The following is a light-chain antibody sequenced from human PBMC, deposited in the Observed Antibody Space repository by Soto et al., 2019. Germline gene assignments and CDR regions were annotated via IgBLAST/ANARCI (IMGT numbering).Light chain of an antibody. V-gene: IGKV1-5*03. Sequence: DIQMTQSPSSLSASVGDRVTITCRASQTISSWLAWYQQKPGQAPKLLIHKASSLESAVPSRFSGSGSGTEFTLTISGLQPDDFATYYCQQYNSYPLTFGGGTKVDIK. CDR2: KAS. J-gene: IGKJ4*01. CDR3: QQYNSYPLT. CDR1: QTISSW.